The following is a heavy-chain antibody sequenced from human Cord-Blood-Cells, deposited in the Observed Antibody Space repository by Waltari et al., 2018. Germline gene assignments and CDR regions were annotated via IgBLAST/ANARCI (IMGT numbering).Heavy chain of an antibody. CDR1: GGLIRSYY. V-gene: IGHV4-59*01. J-gene: IGHJ4*02. CDR3: AREGGLGILPDY. CDR2: IYYSGST. D-gene: IGHD7-27*01. Sequence: QVQLQESGPGLVKPSETLSLTCPGPGGLIRSYYWTWIRQPPGKGLDWIGYIYYSGSTNYNPSLKSRVTISVDTSKNQFSLKLSSVTAADTAVYYCAREGGLGILPDYWGQGTLVTVSS.